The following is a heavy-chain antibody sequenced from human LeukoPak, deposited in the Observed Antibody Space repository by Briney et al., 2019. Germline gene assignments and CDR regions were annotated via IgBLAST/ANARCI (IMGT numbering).Heavy chain of an antibody. Sequence: GGSLRLSCAASGFTFSSYWMSWVRQAPGKGLEWVANIKQDGSEKYYVDSVKGRFTISRDNAKNTQYLQMNSLRADDTAVYYCARSGRGGAFDIWGQGTMVTVSS. CDR3: ARSGRGGAFDI. CDR2: IKQDGSEK. CDR1: GFTFSSYW. V-gene: IGHV3-7*01. J-gene: IGHJ3*02. D-gene: IGHD1-26*01.